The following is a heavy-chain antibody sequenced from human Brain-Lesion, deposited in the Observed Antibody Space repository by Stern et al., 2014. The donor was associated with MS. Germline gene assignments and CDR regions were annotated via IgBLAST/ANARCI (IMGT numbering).Heavy chain of an antibody. Sequence: AHLVEPGGGLPTRGGSLTLSFAASAFSLIPYTLSWVRLAPGKGLKFFSSISSTTTYIYYVDSVKGRFTISRDNAKNSVFLQMNGLGADDTAVYYCARGYGDAYYRGLDVWGQGTTVTVSS. CDR1: AFSLIPYT. CDR2: ISSTTTYI. CDR3: ARGYGDAYYRGLDV. D-gene: IGHD4-17*01. J-gene: IGHJ6*02. V-gene: IGHV3-21*01.